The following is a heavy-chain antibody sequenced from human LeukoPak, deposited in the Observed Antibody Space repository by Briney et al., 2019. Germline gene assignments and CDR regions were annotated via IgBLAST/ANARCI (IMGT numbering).Heavy chain of an antibody. D-gene: IGHD3-10*01. CDR1: GFTLSSHS. J-gene: IGHJ4*02. V-gene: IGHV3-48*01. Sequence: PGGSLRLSCAASGFTLSSHSMNWVRQAPGKGLEWVSFISSSSNIIYYADSVKGRFTISRDNAKSSLYLQMNSLRAEDTAKYYCARNAGSGSYSTPDYWGQGTLVTVSS. CDR2: ISSSSNII. CDR3: ARNAGSGSYSTPDY.